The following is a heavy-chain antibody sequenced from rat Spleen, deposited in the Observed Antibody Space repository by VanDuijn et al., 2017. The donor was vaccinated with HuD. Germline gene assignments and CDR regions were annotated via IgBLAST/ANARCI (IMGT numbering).Heavy chain of an antibody. Sequence: EVQLVESGGGLVQPGSSLKVSCVASGFTFSSYVMHWFRQAPENGIEWLAYINTDSSDIYYAETVKGRFTISRDNAKDTLYLQMTSLRSEDTALYYCARQGAYWGQGTLVTVSS. J-gene: IGHJ3*01. CDR1: GFTFSSYV. CDR2: INTDSSDI. CDR3: ARQGAY. V-gene: IGHV5-43*01.